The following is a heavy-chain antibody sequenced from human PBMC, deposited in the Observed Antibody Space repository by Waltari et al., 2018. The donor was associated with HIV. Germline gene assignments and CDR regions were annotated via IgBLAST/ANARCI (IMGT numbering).Heavy chain of an antibody. CDR2: IIPIFATA. CDR1: GGTFSSYA. Sequence: QVQLVQSGAEVKKPGSSVKVSCKASGGTFSSYAISWVRQAPGQGLEWMGGIIPIFATANYAQKFQGRVTITADESTSTAYMELSSLRSEDTAVYYCARAPMATVTDYYFDYWGQGTLVTVSS. J-gene: IGHJ4*02. CDR3: ARAPMATVTDYYFDY. V-gene: IGHV1-69*01. D-gene: IGHD4-17*01.